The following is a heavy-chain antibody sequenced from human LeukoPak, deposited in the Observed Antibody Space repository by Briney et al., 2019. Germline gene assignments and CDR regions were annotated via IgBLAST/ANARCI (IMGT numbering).Heavy chain of an antibody. V-gene: IGHV3-30*18. CDR1: GFTFSSYG. CDR3: AKGHSSGWWSGDAFDF. CDR2: ISYDGSNK. Sequence: GGSLRLSCAASGFTFSSYGMYWVRQAPGKGLEWVAVISYDGSNKYYADSVKGRFTISRDNSKNTLYLQMNSLRAEDTAVYYCAKGHSSGWWSGDAFDFWGQGTMVTVSS. D-gene: IGHD6-19*01. J-gene: IGHJ3*01.